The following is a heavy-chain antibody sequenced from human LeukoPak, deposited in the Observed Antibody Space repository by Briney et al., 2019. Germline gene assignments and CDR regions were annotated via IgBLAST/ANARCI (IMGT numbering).Heavy chain of an antibody. V-gene: IGHV4-59*01. CDR1: GGSINNYY. CDR3: ARYCGGDCNSSAFDL. Sequence: SGTLSLTCSVSGGSINNYYWSWIRQPPGKGPEWLGFIYYTGYTNYNPSLRGRVTMSVDTSKNQFSLRLTSVTAADTAVYYCARYCGGDCNSSAFDLWGLGTMVTVSS. D-gene: IGHD2-21*02. CDR2: IYYTGYT. J-gene: IGHJ3*01.